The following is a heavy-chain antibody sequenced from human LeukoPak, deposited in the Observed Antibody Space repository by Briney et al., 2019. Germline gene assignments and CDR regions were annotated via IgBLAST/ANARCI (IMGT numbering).Heavy chain of an antibody. D-gene: IGHD2-15*01. V-gene: IGHV3-7*01. CDR3: ATGQAGSFWD. CDR1: GFTVSSYW. Sequence: PGGSLRLSCAASGFTVSSYWMNWVRQAPGEGLEWVANMNQDGSEKYYADSVKGRFTISRDTAKNSPFLQMSSLRVEDTAVYYCATGQAGSFWDWGQGTLVTVSS. J-gene: IGHJ4*02. CDR2: MNQDGSEK.